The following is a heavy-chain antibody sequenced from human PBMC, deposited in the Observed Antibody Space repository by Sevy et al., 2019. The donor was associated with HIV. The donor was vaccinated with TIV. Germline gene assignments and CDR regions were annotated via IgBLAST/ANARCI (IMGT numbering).Heavy chain of an antibody. CDR2: IIPILGTT. CDR3: ARGGGNGWYYFDY. V-gene: IGHV1-69*13. J-gene: IGHJ4*02. Sequence: ASVKVSCKASGGTFRTSGISWGRQAPGLGPEWMGGIIPILGTTNYAQKFQGRVTINADESTNTAYMELSSLRSEDTAVYYCARGGGNGWYYFDYWGQETLVTVSS. D-gene: IGHD6-19*01. CDR1: GGTFRTSG.